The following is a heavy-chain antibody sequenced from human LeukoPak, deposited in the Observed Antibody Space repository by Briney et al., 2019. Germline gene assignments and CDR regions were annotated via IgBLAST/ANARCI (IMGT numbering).Heavy chain of an antibody. Sequence: GGSLRLSCAASGFTFSSYAMSWVRRAPGKGLEWVSAISGSGGSTYYADSVKGRFTISRDNGKNSLYLQMNSLRAEDTAVYYCARQIVENAFDIWGQGTMVTVSS. CDR2: ISGSGGST. V-gene: IGHV3-23*01. CDR3: ARQIVENAFDI. D-gene: IGHD3-22*01. CDR1: GFTFSSYA. J-gene: IGHJ3*02.